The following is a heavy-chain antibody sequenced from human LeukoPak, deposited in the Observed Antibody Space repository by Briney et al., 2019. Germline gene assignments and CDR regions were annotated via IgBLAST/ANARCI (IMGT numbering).Heavy chain of an antibody. CDR3: ARERGGNSPFDS. D-gene: IGHD4-23*01. CDR2: INPNSSVT. J-gene: IGHJ4*02. CDR1: GYTFTGYY. V-gene: IGHV1-2*02. Sequence: ASVQVSCNTSGYTFTGYYMHWVRQAPGQGLEWMGWINPNSSVTNYAQRFQGRVTMTRDTSISAAYMELRWLTSDDTAVYYCARERGGNSPFDSWGQGTLVTVSS.